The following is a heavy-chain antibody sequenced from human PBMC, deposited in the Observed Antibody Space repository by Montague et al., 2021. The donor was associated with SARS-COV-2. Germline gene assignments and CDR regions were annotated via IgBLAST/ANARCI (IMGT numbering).Heavy chain of an antibody. CDR3: ARVAYRLLFIASYYGMDV. J-gene: IGHJ6*02. CDR1: VRSFSGYY. V-gene: IGHV4-34*01. Sequence: SETLSLTCAVYVRSFSGYYWRWIGRPPGKSLEWNWEISHSGSTNYNPSLKSRVTISIDTSKNQFSLKLSSVTAADTAVYYCARVAYRLLFIASYYGMDVWGQGTKVTGSS. CDR2: ISHSGST. D-gene: IGHD2-2*01.